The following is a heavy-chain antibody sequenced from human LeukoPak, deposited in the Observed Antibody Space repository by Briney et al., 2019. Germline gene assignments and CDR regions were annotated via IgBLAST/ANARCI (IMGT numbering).Heavy chain of an antibody. CDR2: IYYSGST. D-gene: IGHD3-10*01. CDR3: ARGYGSGTQGYYYYGMDV. V-gene: IGHV4-59*08. Sequence: SETLSLTCTVSGGSISSYYWSWIRQPPGKGLEWIGYIYYSGSTNYNPSLKSRVTISVDTSKNQFSLKLSSVTAADTAVYYCARGYGSGTQGYYYYGMDVWGQGTTVTVSS. CDR1: GGSISSYY. J-gene: IGHJ6*02.